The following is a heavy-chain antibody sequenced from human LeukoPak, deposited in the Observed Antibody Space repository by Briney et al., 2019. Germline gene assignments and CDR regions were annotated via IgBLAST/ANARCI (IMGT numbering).Heavy chain of an antibody. V-gene: IGHV3-30*02. CDR3: AKEVRVVTAILYFDH. CDR1: GFSFSTND. Sequence: GGSLRLPCAASGFSFSTNDMHWVRQAPGKGLEWVAFMRYDGSHEHYIDSVKGRFTVSRDNSKNTLYLHMHSLRVDDTAVYFCAKEVRVVTAILYFDHWGQGSLVTVSS. D-gene: IGHD2-21*02. J-gene: IGHJ4*01. CDR2: MRYDGSHE.